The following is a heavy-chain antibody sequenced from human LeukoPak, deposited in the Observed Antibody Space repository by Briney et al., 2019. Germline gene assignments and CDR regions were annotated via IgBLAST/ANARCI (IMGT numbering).Heavy chain of an antibody. CDR3: TTLDSSSFGSQDY. J-gene: IGHJ4*02. V-gene: IGHV3-15*01. Sequence: GGSLRLSCAASGFTFSNAWMSWVRQAPGKGLEWVGRIKSKTDGGTTDYAAPVKGRFTISRDDSKNTLYLQMNSLKTEDTAVYYCTTLDSSSFGSQDYWGQGTLVTVSS. CDR2: IKSKTDGGTT. D-gene: IGHD6-6*01. CDR1: GFTFSNAW.